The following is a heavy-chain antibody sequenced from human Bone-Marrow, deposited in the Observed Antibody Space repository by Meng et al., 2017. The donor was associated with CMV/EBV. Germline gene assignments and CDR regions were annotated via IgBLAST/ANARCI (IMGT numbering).Heavy chain of an antibody. V-gene: IGHV5-51*01. CDR1: GYSFTSYW. CDR2: IYPGDSDT. Sequence: KVSCKGSGYSFTSYWIGWVRQMPGKGLEWMGIIYPGDSDTRYSPSFQGQVTISADKSISTAYLQWSSLKASDTAMYYCARLSDSSGYRFDYWGQGTLVTVSS. J-gene: IGHJ4*02. D-gene: IGHD3-22*01. CDR3: ARLSDSSGYRFDY.